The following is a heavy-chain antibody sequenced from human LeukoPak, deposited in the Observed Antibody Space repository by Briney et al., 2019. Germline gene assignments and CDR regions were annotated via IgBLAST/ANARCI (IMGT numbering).Heavy chain of an antibody. Sequence: GGSLRLSCAASGFIFSSYGMHWVRQAPGKGLEWVAFIRYDGTNKYYADSVRGRFTISRDDSMNTVYLEMNSLRGEDTAVYYCAKGSGYYTYNWFDPWGQGTLVTVSS. V-gene: IGHV3-30*02. CDR3: AKGSGYYTYNWFDP. CDR1: GFIFSSYG. J-gene: IGHJ5*02. D-gene: IGHD3-3*01. CDR2: IRYDGTNK.